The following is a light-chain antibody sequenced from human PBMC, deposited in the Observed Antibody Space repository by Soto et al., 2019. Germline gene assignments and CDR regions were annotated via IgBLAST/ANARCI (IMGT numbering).Light chain of an antibody. Sequence: QSALTQPASVSGSPGQSITISCTGTNSDIGGYNYVSWYQQHPDKAPKLMIYDVSNRPSGVSYRFSGSKSGNTASLTISGLQADDEADYYCSSYTSRSTLGVFGGGTKVTVL. V-gene: IGLV2-14*03. J-gene: IGLJ2*01. CDR3: SSYTSRSTLGV. CDR1: NSDIGGYNY. CDR2: DVS.